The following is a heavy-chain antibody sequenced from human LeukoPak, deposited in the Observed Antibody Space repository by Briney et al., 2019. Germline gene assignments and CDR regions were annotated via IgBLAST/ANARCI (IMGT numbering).Heavy chain of an antibody. D-gene: IGHD4-17*01. CDR3: AREGTTGGDYFLDY. Sequence: TLSLTCTVSGGSISSGSYYWSWIRQPAGKGLEWIGRIYTSGITNCNPSLKSRVTISVDTSKNQFSLKLSSVTAADTAVYYCAREGTTGGDYFLDYWGQGTLVTVSS. CDR1: GGSISSGSYY. V-gene: IGHV4-61*02. CDR2: IYTSGIT. J-gene: IGHJ4*02.